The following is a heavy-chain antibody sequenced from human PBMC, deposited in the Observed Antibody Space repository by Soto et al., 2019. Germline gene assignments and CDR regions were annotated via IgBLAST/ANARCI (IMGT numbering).Heavy chain of an antibody. CDR1: GFTFSSYA. CDR3: AKDDIPLAAAVDLPSY. CDR2: IRGSGGST. D-gene: IGHD6-13*01. Sequence: GGSLRLSCAASGFTFSSYAMSWVRQAPGKGLEWVSAIRGSGGSTDYADSVKGRFTISRANSKNTLYLQMNSMRAEDTAVYYCAKDDIPLAAAVDLPSYWGQGTLVTVSS. J-gene: IGHJ4*02. V-gene: IGHV3-23*01.